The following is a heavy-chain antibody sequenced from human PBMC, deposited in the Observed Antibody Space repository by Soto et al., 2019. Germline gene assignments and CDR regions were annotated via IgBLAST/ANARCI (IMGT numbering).Heavy chain of an antibody. CDR3: GSTCLRELTSFDAFDI. J-gene: IGHJ3*02. Sequence: QVQLVQSGAEVKKPGSSVKVSCKASGGTFSSYAISWVRQAPGQGLEWMGGIIPIFGTANYAQKFQGRVTVTADESTSTAYMALSSVRSEDTAVYYCGSTCLRELTSFDAFDIWGQGTMVTVSS. V-gene: IGHV1-69*01. CDR2: IIPIFGTA. D-gene: IGHD1-26*01. CDR1: GGTFSSYA.